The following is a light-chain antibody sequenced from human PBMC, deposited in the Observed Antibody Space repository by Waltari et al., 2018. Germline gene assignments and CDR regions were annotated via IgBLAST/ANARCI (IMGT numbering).Light chain of an antibody. V-gene: IGLV2-23*03. J-gene: IGLJ1*01. CDR1: SSDVGSYNL. Sequence: QSALTQPASVSGSPGQSITISCTGTSSDVGSYNLVSWYQQHPGKAPKLMIYECNKRPAGVSNRFSGSKSGNTASLTISGLQAEDEADYYCCSYAGSSTFPYVFGTGTKVTVL. CDR3: CSYAGSSTFPYV. CDR2: ECN.